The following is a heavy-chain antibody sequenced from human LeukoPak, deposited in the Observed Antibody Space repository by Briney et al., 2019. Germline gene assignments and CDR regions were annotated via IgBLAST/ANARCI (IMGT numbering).Heavy chain of an antibody. CDR3: AKDRDDYGNDC. CDR1: GFSFSDFG. D-gene: IGHD4-11*01. CDR2: IRSDGSST. J-gene: IGHJ4*02. V-gene: IGHV3-30*02. Sequence: PGGSLRLPCAASGFSFSDFGMHWIRQAPGKGLEWVTLIRSDGSSTYYADSVKGRFTISRDTSKNTLYLQMNSLRVEDTAVYYCAKDRDDYGNDCWGQGILVTVST.